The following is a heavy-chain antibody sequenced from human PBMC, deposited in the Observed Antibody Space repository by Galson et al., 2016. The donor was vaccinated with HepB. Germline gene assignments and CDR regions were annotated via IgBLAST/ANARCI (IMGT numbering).Heavy chain of an antibody. Sequence: SVKVSCKASGGTFSSYAISWVRQAPGQGLEWMGGIIPIFGTTNYAQKFQGRVTITADKSTSTAYMELTSLRSEDTAVYYCARTHYDCSNNNCYLPDYYYYGMDVWGTGTTVTVSS. CDR1: GGTFSSYA. V-gene: IGHV1-69*06. D-gene: IGHD2-2*01. J-gene: IGHJ6*04. CDR3: ARTHYDCSNNNCYLPDYYYYGMDV. CDR2: IIPIFGTT.